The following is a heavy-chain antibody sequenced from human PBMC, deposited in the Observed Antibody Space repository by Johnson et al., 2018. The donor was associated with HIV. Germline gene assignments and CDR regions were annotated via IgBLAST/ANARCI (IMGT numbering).Heavy chain of an antibody. V-gene: IGHV3-33*01. CDR3: SRVGYYYDSSGYYSDALDI. CDR1: GFSFSAYA. CDR2: IWYDGHFT. J-gene: IGHJ3*02. D-gene: IGHD3-22*01. Sequence: VQLVESGGGVVRPGRSLRLSCVASGFSFSAYAIHWVRQAPGQGLEWVAVIWYDGHFTYYGESVKGRLTISRDDSKSIAYLQMNSLKTEDTAVYYCSRVGYYYDSSGYYSDALDIWGQGTMVTVSS.